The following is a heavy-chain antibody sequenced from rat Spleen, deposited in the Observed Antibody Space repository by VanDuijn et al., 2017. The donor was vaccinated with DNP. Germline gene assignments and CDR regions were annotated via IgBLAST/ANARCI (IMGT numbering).Heavy chain of an antibody. CDR2: INSAGST. J-gene: IGHJ2*01. CDR3: ARGDILRSFDY. D-gene: IGHD1-6*01. V-gene: IGHV3-3*01. Sequence: EVQLQESGPGLVKPSQSLSLTCSVTGYSITSNYWGWIRQFPGHKLEWMGYINSAGSTNYNPSLKGRISITSDTSKNQFFLQVNSVTTEDTATYYCARGDILRSFDYWGQGVMVTVSS. CDR1: GYSITSNY.